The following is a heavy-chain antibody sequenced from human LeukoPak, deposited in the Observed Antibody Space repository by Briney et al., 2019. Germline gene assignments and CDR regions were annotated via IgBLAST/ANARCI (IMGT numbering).Heavy chain of an antibody. CDR1: GFTFSNYG. CDR3: ARDDGDYVFAFDI. V-gene: IGHV3-33*01. Sequence: GGSLRLSCAASGFTFSNYGMHWVRQAPGKGLEWVAFIWYDGSNKYYADSVKGRFTISRDNAKNSLYLQMNSLRAEDTAVYYCARDDGDYVFAFDIWGQGTMVTVSS. D-gene: IGHD4-17*01. CDR2: IWYDGSNK. J-gene: IGHJ3*02.